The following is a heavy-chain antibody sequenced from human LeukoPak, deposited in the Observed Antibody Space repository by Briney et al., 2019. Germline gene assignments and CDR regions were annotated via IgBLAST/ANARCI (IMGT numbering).Heavy chain of an antibody. D-gene: IGHD6-13*01. CDR3: ARGIAAAGSGFDY. V-gene: IGHV3-48*03. CDR2: ISSSGSPI. CDR1: GFTFSSYE. J-gene: IGHJ4*02. Sequence: GGSLRLSCAASGFTFSSYEMNWVRQAPGKALEWVSYISSSGSPINYADSAKGRFTVSRDNAKNSLYLQMNSLRAEDTALYYCARGIAAAGSGFDYWGQGTLVTVSS.